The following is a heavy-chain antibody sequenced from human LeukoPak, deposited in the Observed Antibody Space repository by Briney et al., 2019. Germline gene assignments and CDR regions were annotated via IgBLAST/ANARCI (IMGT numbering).Heavy chain of an antibody. CDR2: IWYDGGNK. Sequence: GGSLRLSCAASGLTFSSYGMHWVRQAPGKGLEWVAIIWYDGGNKYYADSVKGRFTISRDNSKSTLFLQMNSLRAEDTAMYYCARDYGSGMDCWGQGTLVTVSS. CDR3: ARDYGSGMDC. D-gene: IGHD3-3*01. CDR1: GLTFSSYG. V-gene: IGHV3-33*01. J-gene: IGHJ4*02.